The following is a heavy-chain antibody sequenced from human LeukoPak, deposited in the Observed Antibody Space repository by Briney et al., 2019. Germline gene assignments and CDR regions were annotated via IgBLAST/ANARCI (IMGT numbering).Heavy chain of an antibody. CDR3: AKVRGSLAANRYFQH. D-gene: IGHD6-19*01. V-gene: IGHV3-23*01. Sequence: GGSLRLSGAATGFTFSSYAMTWVRQTPGKGLEWVSGISDSGGSTDYVDSVKGRFTISRDNSKNTVYLQMNSLRAEDTAVYYCAKVRGSLAANRYFQHWGQGTLVTVSS. CDR1: GFTFSSYA. J-gene: IGHJ1*01. CDR2: ISDSGGST.